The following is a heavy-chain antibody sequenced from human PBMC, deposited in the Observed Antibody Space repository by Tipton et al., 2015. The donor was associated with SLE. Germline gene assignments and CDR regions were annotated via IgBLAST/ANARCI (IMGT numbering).Heavy chain of an antibody. Sequence: QSGPEVKKPGSSVKVSCRASGGTFSNYSLSWVRQAPGQGPEWVGGIIPMFGTANYAQKIQGRVTLNADESTSTAYMELSGLRSEDAAVYYCARGSGYYSEGFDLWGQGTLVTVSS. CDR1: GGTFSNYS. J-gene: IGHJ5*02. CDR2: IIPMFGTA. CDR3: ARGSGYYSEGFDL. V-gene: IGHV1-69*01. D-gene: IGHD3-22*01.